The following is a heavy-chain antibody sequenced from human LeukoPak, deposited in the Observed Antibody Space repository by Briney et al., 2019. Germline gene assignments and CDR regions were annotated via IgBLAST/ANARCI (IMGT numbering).Heavy chain of an antibody. D-gene: IGHD6-13*01. CDR3: ARDLEAAAAPDY. Sequence: GGSIXSGXXXWSWIRXPPGXXLXXIGYIYYSGSTYYNPSLKSRVTISVDTSKNQFSLKLSSVTAADTAVYYCARDLEAAAAPDYWGQGTLVTVSS. CDR1: GGSIXSGXXX. CDR2: IYYSGST. J-gene: IGHJ4*02. V-gene: IGHV4-30-4*08.